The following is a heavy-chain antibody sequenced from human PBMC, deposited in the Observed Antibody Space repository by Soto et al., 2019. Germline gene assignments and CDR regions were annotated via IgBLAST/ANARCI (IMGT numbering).Heavy chain of an antibody. D-gene: IGHD1-1*01. V-gene: IGHV4-59*12. CDR1: GGSISSYY. Sequence: SATLSLTCTVSGGSISSYYWSWIRQPPGKGLEWIGYIYYSGSTNYNPSLKSRVTISVDTSKNQFSLKLSSVTAADTAVYYCARDPPAWRGAQLEEYYFDYWGQGTLVTVSS. CDR3: ARDPPAWRGAQLEEYYFDY. J-gene: IGHJ4*02. CDR2: IYYSGST.